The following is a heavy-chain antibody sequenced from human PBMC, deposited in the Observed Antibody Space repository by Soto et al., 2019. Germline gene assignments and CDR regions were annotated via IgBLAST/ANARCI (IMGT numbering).Heavy chain of an antibody. D-gene: IGHD3-22*01. CDR1: GFTFSSYA. Sequence: GGTLRLACAASGFTFSSYAMHWVRQPPGKGLEWVTAISDDGTKKYYADSMKGRFTISRDNSRNTLNLQMNSLRAEDTAVYYCARREGTLMIVLASTFPAMDGWGLGTTVIVSS. J-gene: IGHJ6*02. CDR3: ARREGTLMIVLASTFPAMDG. V-gene: IGHV3-30-3*01. CDR2: ISDDGTKK.